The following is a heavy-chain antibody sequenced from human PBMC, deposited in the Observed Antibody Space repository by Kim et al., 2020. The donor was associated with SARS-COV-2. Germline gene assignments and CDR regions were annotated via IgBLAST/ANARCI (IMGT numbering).Heavy chain of an antibody. V-gene: IGHV3-33*01. CDR2: IWYDGSNK. CDR3: ARAGGRGSYTRDAFDI. CDR1: GFTFSSYG. J-gene: IGHJ3*02. D-gene: IGHD1-26*01. Sequence: GGSLRLSCAASGFTFSSYGMHWVRQAPGKGLEWVAVIWYDGSNKYYADSVKGRFTISRDNSKNTLYLQMNSLRAEDTAVYYCARAGGRGSYTRDAFDIWGQGTMVTVSS.